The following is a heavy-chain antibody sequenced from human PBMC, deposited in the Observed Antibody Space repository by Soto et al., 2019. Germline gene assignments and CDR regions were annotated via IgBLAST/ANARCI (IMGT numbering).Heavy chain of an antibody. CDR1: EGTFNSYA. Sequence: QAQVVQSGAEVRKPGSSVKLSCKASEGTFNSYAIAWVRQAPGQGLEWMGGSIPYYNTLNYAQRFQDRVTITADDSTNTVYMELISLRSDDTAVYFCASGASRWYPYFFDSWAQGTLVTVSS. CDR2: SIPYYNTL. CDR3: ASGASRWYPYFFDS. D-gene: IGHD6-13*01. V-gene: IGHV1-69*01. J-gene: IGHJ4*02.